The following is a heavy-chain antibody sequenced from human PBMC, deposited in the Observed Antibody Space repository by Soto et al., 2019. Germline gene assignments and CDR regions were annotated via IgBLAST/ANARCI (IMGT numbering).Heavy chain of an antibody. V-gene: IGHV1-58*02. CDR1: GFTFTSSA. Sequence: ASVKVSCKASGFTFTSSAMQWVRQARGQRLEWIGWIVVGCGNTNYAQKFQERVTITRDMSTSTAYMELSSLRSEDTAVYYCAARGPYYDSSGYYFDYGGRGTLVTVSS. D-gene: IGHD3-22*01. CDR3: AARGPYYDSSGYYFDY. J-gene: IGHJ4*02. CDR2: IVVGCGNT.